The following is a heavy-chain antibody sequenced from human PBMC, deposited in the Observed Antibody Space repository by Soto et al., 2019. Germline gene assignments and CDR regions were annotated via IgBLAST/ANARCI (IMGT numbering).Heavy chain of an antibody. CDR2: INSDGTST. D-gene: IGHD3-3*01. CDR3: ARVGRDLESVLRVHSYMDF. V-gene: IGHV3-74*01. CDR1: GFAFSSYW. J-gene: IGHJ6*03. Sequence: EVQLVESGGGLVQPGGSLRLSCAVSGFAFSSYWMHWVRQTPGKGLVWVSRINSDGTSTAYAVSVKGRFTTSRDNAKDTLSLKMNSLRAEDRAVYYCARVGRDLESVLRVHSYMDFWGNGTTVTVSS.